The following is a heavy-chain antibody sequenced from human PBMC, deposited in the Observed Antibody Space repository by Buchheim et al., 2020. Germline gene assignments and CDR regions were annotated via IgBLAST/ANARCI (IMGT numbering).Heavy chain of an antibody. CDR2: INRDGSTR. Sequence: EVQLVQSGGGLVQPGGSLRLSCAAFGFTFSNYLFHWIRQGPGKGLVWVSRINRDGSTRNYADSVRGRFAVSRDNAKNPLYLQINSRRGEDAAVYYCAGAPDCGGDSCHSFPYYGLDGWGQGAT. D-gene: IGHD2-21*01. CDR1: GFTFSNYL. J-gene: IGHJ6*02. V-gene: IGHV3-74*01. CDR3: AGAPDCGGDSCHSFPYYGLDG.